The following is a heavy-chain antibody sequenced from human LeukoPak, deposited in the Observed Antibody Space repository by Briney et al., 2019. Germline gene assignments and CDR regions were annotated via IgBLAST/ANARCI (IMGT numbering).Heavy chain of an antibody. CDR3: ARGTRITMIVVVITTGLYYFDY. CDR1: GGSFSGYY. D-gene: IGHD3-22*01. CDR2: INHSGST. V-gene: IGHV4-34*01. Sequence: SETLSLTCAVCGGSFSGYYWSWIRQPPGKGLEWIGEINHSGSTNYNPSLKSRVTISVDTSKNQFSLKLSSVTAADTAVYYCARGTRITMIVVVITTGLYYFDYWGQGTLVTVSS. J-gene: IGHJ4*02.